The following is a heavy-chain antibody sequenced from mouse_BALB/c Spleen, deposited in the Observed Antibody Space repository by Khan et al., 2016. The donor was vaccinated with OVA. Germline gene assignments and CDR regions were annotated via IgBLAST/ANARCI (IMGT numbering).Heavy chain of an antibody. D-gene: IGHD2-3*01. CDR2: ISTYSGST. V-gene: IGHV1S137*01. Sequence: QVQLQQSGPELVRPGVSVKISCKGSGYTFTDYAMYWVKQSHAESLEWIGLISTYSGSTNYNQKFKGKVTMIVDKSSSTAYMELARLTSEDSAIYYCASPAYDGYYDYWGQGTALTVSS. CDR3: ASPAYDGYYDY. CDR1: GYTFTDYA. J-gene: IGHJ2*01.